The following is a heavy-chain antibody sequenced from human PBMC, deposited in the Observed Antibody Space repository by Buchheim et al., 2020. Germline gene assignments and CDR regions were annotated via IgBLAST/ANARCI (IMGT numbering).Heavy chain of an antibody. D-gene: IGHD6-13*01. Sequence: EVQLWESGGDLVQPGGSLRLSCAASGFTFNNYAMSWVRQAPGKGLEWVSSVSGSGGSTYYADSVKGRFTISSDNSKNTPYLQMNSLRAEDRALYYCAKEARIAAGYPMDVWGQGTT. CDR1: GFTFNNYA. V-gene: IGHV3-23*01. CDR2: VSGSGGST. J-gene: IGHJ6*02. CDR3: AKEARIAAGYPMDV.